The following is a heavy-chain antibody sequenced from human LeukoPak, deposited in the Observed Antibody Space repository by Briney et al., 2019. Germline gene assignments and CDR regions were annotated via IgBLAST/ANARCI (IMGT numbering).Heavy chain of an antibody. V-gene: IGHV3-30*04. CDR2: ISYDGSNK. D-gene: IGHD1-26*01. CDR3: AGDPSGSYPNYFDY. J-gene: IGHJ4*02. CDR1: GFTFSSYA. Sequence: GGSLRLSCAASGFTFSSYAMHWVRQAPGKGLEWVAVISYDGSNKYYADSVKGRFTISRDNSKNTLYLQMNSLRAEDTAVYYCAGDPSGSYPNYFDYWGQGTLVTVSS.